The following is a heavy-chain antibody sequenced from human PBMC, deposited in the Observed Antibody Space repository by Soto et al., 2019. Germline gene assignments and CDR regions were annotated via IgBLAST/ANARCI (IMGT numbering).Heavy chain of an antibody. CDR3: ARHYQNSGSNGNFDY. D-gene: IGHD1-26*01. CDR2: IWYDGSKK. CDR1: GFTFSNYG. Sequence: GGSLRLSCAASGFTFSNYGMHWVRQAPGKGLEWVAIIWYDGSKKYYADSVKGRFTISRDNSKNTPYLQMNSLRAEDTAVYHCARHYQNSGSNGNFDYWGQGTLVTVSS. J-gene: IGHJ4*02. V-gene: IGHV3-33*01.